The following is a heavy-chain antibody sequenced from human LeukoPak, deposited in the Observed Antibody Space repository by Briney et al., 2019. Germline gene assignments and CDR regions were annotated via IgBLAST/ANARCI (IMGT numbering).Heavy chain of an antibody. D-gene: IGHD3-22*01. CDR2: INPSGGST. CDR1: GYTFTSYY. CDR3: ARAFYYDSSGPTGGFDI. J-gene: IGHJ3*02. Sequence: ASVKVSCKASGYTFTSYYMHWVRQAPGQGLEWMGIINPSGGSTSYAQKFQGRVTMTRDMSTSTVYMELSSLRSEDTAVYYCARAFYYDSSGPTGGFDIWGQGTMVTVSS. V-gene: IGHV1-46*01.